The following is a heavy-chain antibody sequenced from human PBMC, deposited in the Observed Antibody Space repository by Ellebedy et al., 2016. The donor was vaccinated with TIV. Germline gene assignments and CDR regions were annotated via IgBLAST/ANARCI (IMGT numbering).Heavy chain of an antibody. Sequence: SETLSLXXTVSGDSITSGGYSWTWIRQPPGKGLEWIGYIYPGGRRTSNPSLQSRVAISIDTSNNQFSLRLTSLTAADTAVYYCARGDCGGDCTGGSCCNTYYYFMDVWGKGTTVTVSS. J-gene: IGHJ6*03. CDR2: IYPGGRR. D-gene: IGHD2-15*01. V-gene: IGHV4-30-2*01. CDR1: GDSITSGGYS. CDR3: ARGDCGGDCTGGSCCNTYYYFMDV.